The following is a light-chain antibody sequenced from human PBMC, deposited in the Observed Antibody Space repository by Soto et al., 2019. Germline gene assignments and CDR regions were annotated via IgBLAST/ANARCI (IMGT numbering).Light chain of an antibody. J-gene: IGKJ4*02. Sequence: AIRMTQSPSSFSASTGDRVTITCRASQGVSSSFAWYQQKPANPPKLLLYAASTLQSGGPSRFSGSGAGTDVTLTISCLQFQDVATYECHQYYSYPPTFGGGTKVEIK. CDR3: HQYYSYPPT. CDR2: AAS. CDR1: QGVSSS. V-gene: IGKV1-8*01.